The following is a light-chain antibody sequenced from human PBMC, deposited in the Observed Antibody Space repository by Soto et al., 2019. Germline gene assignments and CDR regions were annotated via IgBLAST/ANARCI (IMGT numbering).Light chain of an antibody. CDR3: QQYGSSPPIT. J-gene: IGKJ5*01. V-gene: IGKV3-20*01. CDR1: QRVSSSY. CDR2: GAS. Sequence: EIVLTQSPGTLSLSPGERATLSCRASQRVSSSYLAWYPQKPGQAPRLLIYGASSRATGIPDRFSGSGSGTDFTLTISRLEPEDFAVYSCQQYGSSPPITFGQGTRLEIK.